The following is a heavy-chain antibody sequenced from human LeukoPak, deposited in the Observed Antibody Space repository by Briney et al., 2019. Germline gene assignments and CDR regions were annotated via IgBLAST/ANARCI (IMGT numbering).Heavy chain of an antibody. CDR1: GFTFSSYA. CDR2: ISGSGGST. J-gene: IGHJ4*02. CDR3: AKSPWFGELSYFDY. Sequence: PGGSLRLSCAASGFTFSSYAMSWVRQAPGKGLEWVSAISGSGGSTYYADSVKGRFTTSRDNSKNTLYLQMNSLRAEDTAVYYCAKSPWFGELSYFDYWGQGTLVTVSS. V-gene: IGHV3-23*01. D-gene: IGHD3-10*01.